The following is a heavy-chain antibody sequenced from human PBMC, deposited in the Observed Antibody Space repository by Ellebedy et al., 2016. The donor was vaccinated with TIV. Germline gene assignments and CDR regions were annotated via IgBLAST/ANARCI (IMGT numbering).Heavy chain of an antibody. Sequence: GESLKISCAASGFTFSDYDMHWVRQAPGKGLEWVAVISYDGSNKYYADSVKGRFTISRDNSKNTLYLQMNSLRAEDTAVYFCAKGGLYYYDSSGSDYWGQGTLVTVSS. CDR3: AKGGLYYYDSSGSDY. D-gene: IGHD3-22*01. J-gene: IGHJ4*02. CDR1: GFTFSDYD. V-gene: IGHV3-30*18. CDR2: ISYDGSNK.